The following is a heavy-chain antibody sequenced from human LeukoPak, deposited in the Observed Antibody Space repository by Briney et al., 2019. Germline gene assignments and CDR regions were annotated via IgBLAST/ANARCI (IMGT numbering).Heavy chain of an antibody. CDR1: GFTVSSNY. CDR3: AQPVALGATPRGY. V-gene: IGHV3-23*01. D-gene: IGHD1-26*01. CDR2: ITGSGGAT. Sequence: PGGSLRLSCAASGFTVSSNYMSWVRQAPAKGLERVSAITGSGGATYYADSVKGRFAISRDNSKNTLYLQMNSLRAEDTAVYYCAQPVALGATPRGYWGQGTLVTVSS. J-gene: IGHJ4*02.